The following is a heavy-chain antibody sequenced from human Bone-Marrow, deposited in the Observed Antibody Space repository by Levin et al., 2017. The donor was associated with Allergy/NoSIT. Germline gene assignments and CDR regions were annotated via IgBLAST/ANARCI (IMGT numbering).Heavy chain of an antibody. D-gene: IGHD6-13*01. Sequence: SGPTLVKPTETLTLTCTVSGFSLSNARMGVSWIRQPPGKALEWLAHIFSNDEKSYSTSLKSRLTISKDTSKSQVVLTMTNMDPVDTATYYCARIAAAGTYYYYGMDVWGQGTTVTVSS. V-gene: IGHV2-26*01. CDR1: GFSLSNARMG. CDR2: IFSNDEK. CDR3: ARIAAAGTYYYYGMDV. J-gene: IGHJ6*02.